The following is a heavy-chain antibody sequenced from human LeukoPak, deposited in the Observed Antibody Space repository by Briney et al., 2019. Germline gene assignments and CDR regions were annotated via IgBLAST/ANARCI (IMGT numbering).Heavy chain of an antibody. J-gene: IGHJ4*02. D-gene: IGHD3-16*02. V-gene: IGHV3-21*01. CDR2: ISSSSSYI. CDR1: GFTFSSYS. Sequence: GGSLRLSCAASGFTFSSYSMNWVRQAPGKGLEWVSSISSSSSYIYYADSVKGRFTISRGNAKNSLYLQMNSLRAEDTAVYYCARSSSVGLRLGELSGVDYWGQGTLVTVSS. CDR3: ARSSSVGLRLGELSGVDY.